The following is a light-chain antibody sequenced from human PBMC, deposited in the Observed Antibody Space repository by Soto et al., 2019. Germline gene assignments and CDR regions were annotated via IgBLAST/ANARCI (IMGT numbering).Light chain of an antibody. CDR3: QQYCTSPT. CDR1: QSLITRY. CDR2: GAS. J-gene: IGKJ5*01. V-gene: IGKV3-20*01. Sequence: EIVLTQSPGTLSLFPGERATLSCRASQSLITRYLAWYQQKPGQAPRLLIYGASSRATGIPDRFSGSGSGTDFTLTISRLEPEDFAVYSCQQYCTSPTFGQGTRLEIK.